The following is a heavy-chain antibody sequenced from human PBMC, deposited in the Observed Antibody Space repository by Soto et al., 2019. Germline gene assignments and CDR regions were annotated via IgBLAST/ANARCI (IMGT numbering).Heavy chain of an antibody. V-gene: IGHV1-69*13. J-gene: IGHJ6*02. CDR3: AKGAAKSAVAGSNNYYGMDF. Sequence: ASVKVSCKASGGTFSSYAISWVRQAPGQGLEWMGGIIPIFGTANYAQKFQGRVTITADESTSTAYMELSSLRSEDTAVYYCAKGAAKSAVAGSNNYYGMDFWGQGTTVTVSS. CDR2: IIPIFGTA. D-gene: IGHD6-19*01. CDR1: GGTFSSYA.